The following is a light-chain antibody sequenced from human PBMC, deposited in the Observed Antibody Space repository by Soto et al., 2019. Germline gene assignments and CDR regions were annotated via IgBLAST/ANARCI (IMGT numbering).Light chain of an antibody. CDR1: SSDVGGYND. J-gene: IGLJ2*01. V-gene: IGLV2-14*01. CDR2: DVS. CDR3: SSYTSSNTRVV. Sequence: QSALTQPASVSGSHGQSITISCTGSSSDVGGYNDVSWYQQHPGKAPKVMIYDVSNRPSGGSNRFSGSKSGKTASLTISGLQAEDEADYYCSSYTSSNTRVVFGGGTKLTVL.